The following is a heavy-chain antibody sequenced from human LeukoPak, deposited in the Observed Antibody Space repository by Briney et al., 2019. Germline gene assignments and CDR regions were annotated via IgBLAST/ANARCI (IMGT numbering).Heavy chain of an antibody. V-gene: IGHV3-74*01. Sequence: PGGSLRLSCAASGFTFSSYWMHWARQAPGKGLVWVSRINSEGSRTTYADSVKGRFTISRDNAKNTLYLQMSSLRVEDTAVYYCARPREVAGDGGGDAFDIWGQGTMVTVSS. J-gene: IGHJ3*02. CDR2: INSEGSRT. D-gene: IGHD6-19*01. CDR1: GFTFSSYW. CDR3: ARPREVAGDGGGDAFDI.